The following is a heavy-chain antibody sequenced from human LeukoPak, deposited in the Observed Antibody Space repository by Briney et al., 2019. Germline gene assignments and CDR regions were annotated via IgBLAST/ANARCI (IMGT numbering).Heavy chain of an antibody. CDR3: ARDYKYAFDN. CDR1: RFTFSDYS. J-gene: IGHJ4*02. CDR2: IGIDSGNT. V-gene: IGHV3-48*01. Sequence: GGSLRLSCAASRFTFSDYSMNWVRQAPGKGLEWISYIGIDSGNTNYADSVKGRFTISGDKAKNSLYLQMNSLRVEDTAVYYCARDYKYAFDNWGQGTLVTVSS. D-gene: IGHD5-24*01.